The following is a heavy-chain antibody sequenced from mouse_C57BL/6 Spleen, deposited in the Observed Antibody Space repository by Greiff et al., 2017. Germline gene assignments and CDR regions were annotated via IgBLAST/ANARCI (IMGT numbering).Heavy chain of an antibody. J-gene: IGHJ3*01. V-gene: IGHV3-6*01. Sequence: EVQRVESGPGLVKPSQSLSFTCSVTGYSITSGYYWNWIRQFPGNKLEWMGYISYDGSNNYNPSLKNRISITRDTSKNQFFLKLNSVTTEDTATYCCARDDYSWFAYWGQGTLVTVSA. CDR3: ARDDYSWFAY. CDR2: ISYDGSN. D-gene: IGHD2-4*01. CDR1: GYSITSGYY.